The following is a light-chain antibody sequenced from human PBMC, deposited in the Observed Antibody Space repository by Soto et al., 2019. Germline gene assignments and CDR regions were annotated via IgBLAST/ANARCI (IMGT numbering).Light chain of an antibody. Sequence: QPVLTQSPSASASLGASVKLTCTLSSGHSDYGIAWHQQQPDKGPRYLMKLNRDGSHNKGDGIPDRFSGSNSGAERYLIISSLQSDDEADYYWQTLDTVVVFGGGTQLTVL. J-gene: IGLJ2*01. CDR2: LNRDGSH. CDR3: QTLDTVVV. V-gene: IGLV4-69*01. CDR1: SGHSDYG.